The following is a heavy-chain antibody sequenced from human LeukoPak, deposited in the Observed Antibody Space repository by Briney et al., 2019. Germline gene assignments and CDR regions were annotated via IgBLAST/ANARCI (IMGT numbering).Heavy chain of an antibody. CDR2: IYFSGST. Sequence: SGTLSLTCTVSGGSISSSGYYWGWIRQPPGKGLEWIGSIYFSGSTYYNPSLKSRVSISVETSKNQFSLKLNSATAADTAVYYCARVDTAMAAPFTYWGQGTLVTVSS. V-gene: IGHV4-39*01. CDR3: ARVDTAMAAPFTY. D-gene: IGHD5-18*01. CDR1: GGSISSSGYY. J-gene: IGHJ4*02.